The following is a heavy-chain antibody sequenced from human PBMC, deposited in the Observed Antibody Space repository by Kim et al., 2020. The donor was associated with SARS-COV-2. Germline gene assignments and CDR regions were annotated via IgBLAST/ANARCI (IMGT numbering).Heavy chain of an antibody. V-gene: IGHV3-64*01. CDR3: ARVGIAAAEVDY. Sequence: DATSGKCRFTISRDNSKNTLYLQMGSLRAEDMAVYYCARVGIAAAEVDYWGQGTLVTVSS. J-gene: IGHJ4*02. D-gene: IGHD6-13*01.